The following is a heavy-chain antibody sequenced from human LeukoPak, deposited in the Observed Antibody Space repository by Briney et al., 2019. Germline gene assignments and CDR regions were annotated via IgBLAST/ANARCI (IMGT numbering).Heavy chain of an antibody. V-gene: IGHV3-21*01. J-gene: IGHJ4*02. CDR2: ISRSSSYI. CDR1: GFTFSSHT. D-gene: IGHD3-10*01. CDR3: ARGSTVVRGVSPAGDY. Sequence: GGSLRLSCAASGFTFSSHTMNWVRQAPGKGLEWVSSISRSSSYICYADSMKGRFTISRDNAKNSLDLQMHSLRAEDTAVYYCARGSTVVRGVSPAGDYWGQGTLVTVSS.